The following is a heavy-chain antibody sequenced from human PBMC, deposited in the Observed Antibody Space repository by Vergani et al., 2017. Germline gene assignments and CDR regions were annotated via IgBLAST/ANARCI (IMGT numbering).Heavy chain of an antibody. J-gene: IGHJ6*03. CDR3: AKGETTTYYYYYYMDV. CDR2: ISGSGGST. D-gene: IGHD1-7*01. CDR1: GFTFSSYA. Sequence: EVQLLESGGGLVQPGGSLRLSCAASGFTFSSYAMSWVRQAPGKGLDGDSAISGSGGSTYYADSVKGRFTISRDNSKNQLYLQMNSLRAEDTAVYYCAKGETTTYYYYYYMDVWGKGTTVTVSS. V-gene: IGHV3-23*01.